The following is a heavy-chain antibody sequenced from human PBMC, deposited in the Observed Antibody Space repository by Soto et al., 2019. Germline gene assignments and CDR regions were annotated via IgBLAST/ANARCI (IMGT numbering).Heavy chain of an antibody. CDR1: GGTFSSYA. Sequence: QVQLVQSGAEVKKPGSSVKVSCKASGGTFSSYAISWVRQAPAPGLEWMGGIIPIFGTANYAQKFQGRVTITADESTSTAYMELSSLRSEDTAVYYCARALGYCISTSCLHGMDVWGEGTTVTVSS. D-gene: IGHD2-2*01. CDR2: IIPIFGTA. J-gene: IGHJ6*02. V-gene: IGHV1-69*12. CDR3: ARALGYCISTSCLHGMDV.